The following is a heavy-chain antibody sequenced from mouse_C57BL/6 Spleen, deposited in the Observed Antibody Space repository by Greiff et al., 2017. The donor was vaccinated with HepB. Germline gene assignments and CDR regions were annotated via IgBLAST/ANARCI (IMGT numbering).Heavy chain of an antibody. D-gene: IGHD2-4*01. V-gene: IGHV5-16*01. CDR2: INYDGSST. CDR3: ARRSYDYGPLDY. J-gene: IGHJ2*01. Sequence: EVMLVESEGGLVQPGSSMKLSCTASGFTFSDYYMAWVRQVPEKGLEWVANINYDGSSTYYLDSLKSRFIISRDNAKNILYLQMSSLKSEDTATYYCARRSYDYGPLDYWGQSTTLTVSS. CDR1: GFTFSDYY.